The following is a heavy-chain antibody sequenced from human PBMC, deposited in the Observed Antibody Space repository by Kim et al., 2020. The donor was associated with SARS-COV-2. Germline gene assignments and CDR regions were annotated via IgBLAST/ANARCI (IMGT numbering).Heavy chain of an antibody. Sequence: GESLKISCKGSGYSFTSYWIGWVRQMPGKGLEWMGIIYPGDSDTRYSPSFQGQVTISADKSISTAYLQWSSLKASDTAMYYCARRKHDYVRGSYRSNYFDYWGQGTLVTVSS. CDR2: IYPGDSDT. CDR3: ARRKHDYVRGSYRSNYFDY. J-gene: IGHJ4*02. CDR1: GYSFTSYW. V-gene: IGHV5-51*01. D-gene: IGHD3-16*02.